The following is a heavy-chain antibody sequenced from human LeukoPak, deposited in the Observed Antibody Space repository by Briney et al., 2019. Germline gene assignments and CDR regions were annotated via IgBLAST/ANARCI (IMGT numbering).Heavy chain of an antibody. J-gene: IGHJ6*04. CDR2: ISGSGGTT. CDR3: AELGITMIGGV. D-gene: IGHD3-10*02. Sequence: GVLRLSCAASGFTFSSYSMNWVRQAPGKGLEWVSAISGSGGTTYYADSVKGRFTISRDNAKNSLYLQMNSLRAEDTAVYYCAELGITMIGGVWGKGTTVTISS. V-gene: IGHV3-23*01. CDR1: GFTFSSYS.